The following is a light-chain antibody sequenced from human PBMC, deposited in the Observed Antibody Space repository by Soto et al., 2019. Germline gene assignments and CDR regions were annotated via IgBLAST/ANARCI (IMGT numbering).Light chain of an antibody. Sequence: QSVLTQPASVSGSPGQSSTISCTGTSSDVGGYNYVSWYQQHPGKAPKLMIYDVSNRPSGVSNRFSGSKSGNTASLTISGLPAEDEADYYCSSYTSSSTIVVFGGGTTLTVL. J-gene: IGLJ2*01. CDR1: SSDVGGYNY. CDR3: SSYTSSSTIVV. CDR2: DVS. V-gene: IGLV2-14*01.